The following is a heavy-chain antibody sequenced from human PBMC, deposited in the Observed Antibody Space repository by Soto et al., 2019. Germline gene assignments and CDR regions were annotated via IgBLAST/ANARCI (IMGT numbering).Heavy chain of an antibody. D-gene: IGHD6-6*01. V-gene: IGHV4-39*01. J-gene: IGHJ5*02. Sequence: QLQLQESGPGLVKPSETLSLTCTVSGGSISSSSYYWGWIRQPPGKGLEWIGSIYYSGSTYYNPSLKSRVTISVDTSKNQFSLKLSSVTAADTAVYYCARHLGSIAAQGWFDPWGQGTLVTVSS. CDR2: IYYSGST. CDR1: GGSISSSSYY. CDR3: ARHLGSIAAQGWFDP.